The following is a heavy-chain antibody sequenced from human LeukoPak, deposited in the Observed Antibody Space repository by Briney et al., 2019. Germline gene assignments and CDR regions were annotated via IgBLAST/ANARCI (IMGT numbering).Heavy chain of an antibody. J-gene: IGHJ4*02. D-gene: IGHD6-13*01. V-gene: IGHV4-59*01. Sequence: SETLSLTCTVSGGSISSYYWSWIRQPPGKGLEWIGYIYYSGSTNYSPSLKSRVTISVDTSKNQFSLKLSSVTAADTAVYYCARARDSSSWAYYFDYWGQGTLVTVSS. CDR2: IYYSGST. CDR1: GGSISSYY. CDR3: ARARDSSSWAYYFDY.